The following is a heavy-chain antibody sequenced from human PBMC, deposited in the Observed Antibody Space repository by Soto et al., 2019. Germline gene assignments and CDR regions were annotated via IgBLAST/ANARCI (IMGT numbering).Heavy chain of an antibody. V-gene: IGHV3-33*05. CDR3: ARWGTTGGLDV. J-gene: IGHJ4*02. CDR2: TSYDGSNN. D-gene: IGHD3-16*01. CDR1: GVTFRSYV. Sequence: QVHLVESGGGVVQPGTSLRLSCVGSGVTFRSYVIHWVRQARGKGLEWVALTSYDGSNNFYGDSVKGRFTISRHNSRNTVELQMDSLRYEDTALYYCARWGTTGGLDVWGQGTLVSVSS.